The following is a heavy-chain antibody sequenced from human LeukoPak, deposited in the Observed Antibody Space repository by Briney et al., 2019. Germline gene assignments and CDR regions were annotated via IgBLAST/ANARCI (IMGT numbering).Heavy chain of an antibody. Sequence: ASVKVSCKASGYTFTGYYMHWVRQAPGQGLEWMGWINPNSGNTGYAQKFQGRVTITRNTSISTAYMELSSLRSEDTAVYYCARAYSSSWGLYYYYYYMDVWGKGTTVTVSS. CDR3: ARAYSSSWGLYYYYYYMDV. CDR1: GYTFTGYY. V-gene: IGHV1-8*03. D-gene: IGHD6-13*01. J-gene: IGHJ6*03. CDR2: INPNSGNT.